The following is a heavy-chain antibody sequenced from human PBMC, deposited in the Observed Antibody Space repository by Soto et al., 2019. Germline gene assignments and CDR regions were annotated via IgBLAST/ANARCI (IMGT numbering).Heavy chain of an antibody. CDR3: ANDYYDSSGYYPDAFDI. V-gene: IGHV3-30*18. Sequence: QVQLVESGGGVVQPGRSLRLSCAASGFTFSSYGMHWVRQAPGKGLEWVAVISYDGSNKYYADSVKGRFTISRDNSKNRLYLQMNSLRAEDTAVYYCANDYYDSSGYYPDAFDIWGQGTMVTVSS. CDR2: ISYDGSNK. D-gene: IGHD3-22*01. J-gene: IGHJ3*02. CDR1: GFTFSSYG.